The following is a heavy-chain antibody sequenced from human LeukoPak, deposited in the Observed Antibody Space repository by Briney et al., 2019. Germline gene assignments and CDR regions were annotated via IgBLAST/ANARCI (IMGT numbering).Heavy chain of an antibody. D-gene: IGHD1-26*01. Sequence: GGSLRLSCVASGFSISSGYMTWARQAPGKALEWVSLLYSDDSAYYPDSVKGRFTISRDNSKSTLHLQMDTLRTEDTAMYYCARDPWQGSTTLHWGQGTMVTVSS. J-gene: IGHJ4*02. CDR1: GFSISSGY. V-gene: IGHV3-66*02. CDR2: LYSDDSA. CDR3: ARDPWQGSTTLH.